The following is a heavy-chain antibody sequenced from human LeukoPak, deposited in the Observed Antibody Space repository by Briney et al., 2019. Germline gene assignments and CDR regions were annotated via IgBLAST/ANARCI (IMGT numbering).Heavy chain of an antibody. CDR1: GGSISSGGYY. D-gene: IGHD3-22*01. V-gene: IGHV4-31*03. CDR3: ARVKNYYDSSGYPEYYFDY. J-gene: IGHJ4*02. CDR2: IYYSGTT. Sequence: KPSETLSLTCTVSGGSISSGGYYWSWIRQHPGKGLEWIGYIYYSGTTYYNPSLKSRVTISVDTSKNQFSLKLSSVTAADTAVYYCARVKNYYDSSGYPEYYFDYWGQGTLVTVSS.